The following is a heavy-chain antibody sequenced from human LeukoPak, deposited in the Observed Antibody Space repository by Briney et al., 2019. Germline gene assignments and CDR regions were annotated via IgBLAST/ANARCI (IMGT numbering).Heavy chain of an antibody. D-gene: IGHD2-21*02. CDR3: ARNCGGDCYEGHYYYGMDV. Sequence: SQTLSLTCAISGDSVSSNSAAWNWIRHSPSRGLEWLGRTYYRSKWYNDYAVSVKSRITINPDTSKNQFSLQLNSVTPEDTAVYYCARNCGGDCYEGHYYYGMDVWGQGTTVTVSS. V-gene: IGHV6-1*01. CDR1: GDSVSSNSAA. CDR2: TYYRSKWYN. J-gene: IGHJ6*02.